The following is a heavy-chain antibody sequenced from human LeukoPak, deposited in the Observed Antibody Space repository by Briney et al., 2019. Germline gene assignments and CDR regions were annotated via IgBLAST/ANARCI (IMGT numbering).Heavy chain of an antibody. CDR2: ISAYNGNT. Sequence: GASVKVSCKASGYTFTSYGISWVRQAPGQGLEWMGWISAYNGNTNYAQKVQGRVTMTTDTSTSTAYMELRSLRSDDTAVYYCARGYSYGSDYYYGMDVWGQGTTVTVSS. J-gene: IGHJ6*02. V-gene: IGHV1-18*01. CDR3: ARGYSYGSDYYYGMDV. D-gene: IGHD5-18*01. CDR1: GYTFTSYG.